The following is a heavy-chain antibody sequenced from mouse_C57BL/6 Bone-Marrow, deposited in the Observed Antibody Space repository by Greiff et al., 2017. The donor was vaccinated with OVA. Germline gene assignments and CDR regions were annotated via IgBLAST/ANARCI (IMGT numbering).Heavy chain of an antibody. D-gene: IGHD4-1*01. J-gene: IGHJ4*01. V-gene: IGHV1-76*01. CDR1: GYTFTDYY. Sequence: QVQLQQSGAELVRPGASVKLSCKASGYTFTDYYINWVKQRPGQGLEWIARIYPGSGNTYYNEKFKGKATLTAEKSSSTAYMQLSSLTSEDSAVYFCARLELVPYAMDYWGQGTSVTVSS. CDR3: ARLELVPYAMDY. CDR2: IYPGSGNT.